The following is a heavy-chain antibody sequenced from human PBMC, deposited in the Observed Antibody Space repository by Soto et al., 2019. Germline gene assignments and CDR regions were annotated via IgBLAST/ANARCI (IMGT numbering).Heavy chain of an antibody. CDR1: GYTFTSYY. Sequence: QVQLVQSGAEVKKPGASVKVSCKASGYTFTSYYMHWVRQAPGQGLEWMGIINPSGGSTNYAQKFQGRVTIARDTSTSTVYMELSSLRSEDTAVYFCARGRQTEKFDYWGQGTLVIVSS. V-gene: IGHV1-46*01. J-gene: IGHJ4*02. CDR3: ARGRQTEKFDY. CDR2: INPSGGST.